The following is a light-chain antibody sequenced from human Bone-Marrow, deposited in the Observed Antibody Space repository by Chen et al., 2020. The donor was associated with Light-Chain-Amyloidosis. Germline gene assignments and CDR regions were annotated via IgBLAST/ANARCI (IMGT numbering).Light chain of an antibody. CDR3: QVWDRSSDRPV. V-gene: IGLV3-21*02. J-gene: IGLJ3*02. CDR1: NIGSTS. CDR2: DDS. Sequence: SYVLTQPSPVSVAPGQTATIAWGGNNIGSTSVHWYQQTPGQAPLLVVYDDSDRPSGIPVRLAGSNSGNTATLTISRVEAGDEADYYCQVWDRSSDRPVFGGGTKLTVL.